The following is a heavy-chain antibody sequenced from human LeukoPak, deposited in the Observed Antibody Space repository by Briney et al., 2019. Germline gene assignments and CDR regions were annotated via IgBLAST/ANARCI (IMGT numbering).Heavy chain of an antibody. J-gene: IGHJ4*02. Sequence: SETLSLTCAVYGGSFSGYYWSWIRQPPGKGLEWIGEINHRGSTNYKPSLKSRVTISVDTSKNQFSLKLSSVTAADTAVYYCARHRLSQMYFDYWGQGTLVTVSS. CDR2: INHRGST. CDR1: GGSFSGYY. D-gene: IGHD5-24*01. CDR3: ARHRLSQMYFDY. V-gene: IGHV4-34*01.